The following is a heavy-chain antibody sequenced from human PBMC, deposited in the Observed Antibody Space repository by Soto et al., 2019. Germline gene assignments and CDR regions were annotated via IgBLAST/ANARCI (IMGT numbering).Heavy chain of an antibody. J-gene: IGHJ5*02. V-gene: IGHV2-5*01. CDR3: AKSGSSGWYGWFDP. CDR2: IYWNDDK. Sequence: SGPTLVNPTQTLTLTCIFSGFPLGTSGVGVGWIRQPPGKALEWLGFIYWNDDKRYSPSLKSRLTITKDTSKNQVVLTMTNMDPVDTATYYCAKSGSSGWYGWFDPWGQGTLVTVSS. CDR1: GFPLGTSGVG. D-gene: IGHD6-19*01.